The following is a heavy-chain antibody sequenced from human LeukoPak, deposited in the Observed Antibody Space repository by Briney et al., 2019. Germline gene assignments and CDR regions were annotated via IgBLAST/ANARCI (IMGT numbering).Heavy chain of an antibody. D-gene: IGHD6-19*01. CDR1: GASISSHY. CDR2: IHYSGST. V-gene: IGHV4-59*11. Sequence: SQTLSLTCTVSGASISSHYWSWVRQPPGKGLEWIGYIHYSGSTNYNASLESRVTMSVDASKNQFSLKLSSVTAADTAVYYCARGGWSLDYWGQGTLVTVSS. J-gene: IGHJ4*02. CDR3: ARGGWSLDY.